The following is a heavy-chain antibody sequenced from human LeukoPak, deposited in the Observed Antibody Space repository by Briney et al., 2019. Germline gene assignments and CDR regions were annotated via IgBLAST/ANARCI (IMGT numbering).Heavy chain of an antibody. Sequence: GESLKISCKGSGYRFTTYWIGWVRQMPGKGLEWMGIIYPSDSDTKYSPSFQGQVTISADKSISTAYLQWSSLKASDTAMYHCAITYVFAEPFKYWGQGTLVTVSS. CDR1: GYRFTTYW. J-gene: IGHJ4*02. V-gene: IGHV5-51*01. D-gene: IGHD3-16*01. CDR2: IYPSDSDT. CDR3: AITYVFAEPFKY.